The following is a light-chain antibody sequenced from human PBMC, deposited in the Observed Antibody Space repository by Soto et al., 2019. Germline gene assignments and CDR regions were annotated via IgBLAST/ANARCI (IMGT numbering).Light chain of an antibody. J-gene: IGLJ1*01. Sequence: QSVLTQPRSVSGSLGQSVTISCTGTSSDVGGYNYVSWYQQHPGKAPKLMIYDVSKRPSGVPDRFSGSKSGNTASLTISGLQAEDEADYYCCSYAGSSYVFGTGTTLTVL. V-gene: IGLV2-11*01. CDR3: CSYAGSSYV. CDR1: SSDVGGYNY. CDR2: DVS.